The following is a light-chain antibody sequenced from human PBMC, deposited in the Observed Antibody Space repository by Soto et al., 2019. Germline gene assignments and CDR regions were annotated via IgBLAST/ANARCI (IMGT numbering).Light chain of an antibody. J-gene: IGKJ2*01. CDR3: QQSYSTPYT. V-gene: IGKV1-39*01. Sequence: DIQMTQSSSSLSASVGDRVTITCRASQIISSYLNWFQQKPGKAPKLLISGASRLQSGVPSRFSGSQSATDFTLTINNLQPEDFATYYCQQSYSTPYTFGQGTKMEI. CDR1: QIISSY. CDR2: GAS.